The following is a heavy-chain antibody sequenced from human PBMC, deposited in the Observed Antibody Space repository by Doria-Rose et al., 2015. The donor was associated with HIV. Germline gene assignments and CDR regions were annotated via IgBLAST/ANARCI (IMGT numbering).Heavy chain of an antibody. J-gene: IGHJ4*02. CDR1: GVSLSSPGMG. CDR2: IFSDDER. Sequence: QVQLVQSGPVLVKPTETLTLTCTVSGVSLSSPGMGVSWIRQPPGKALEWLANIFSDDERCYKTSLKNILTISRGTSKSQVVLTTTDMDPVDTATYYCARIKSSRWYHKYYFDFWGQGTLVIVSA. CDR3: ARIKSSRWYHKYYFDF. D-gene: IGHD6-13*01. V-gene: IGHV2-26*01.